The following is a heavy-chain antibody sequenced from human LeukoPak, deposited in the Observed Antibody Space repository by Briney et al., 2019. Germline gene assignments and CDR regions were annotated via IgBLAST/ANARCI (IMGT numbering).Heavy chain of an antibody. CDR2: IYHSGST. Sequence: PSETLSLTCAVSGYSISSGYYWGWIRQPPGKGLEWIGSIYHSGSTYYNPSLKSRVTVSVDTSKNQFSLKLSSVTAADTAVYYCARHGEWFTSSFDYWDQGTLVTVSS. D-gene: IGHD3-3*01. J-gene: IGHJ4*02. CDR1: GYSISSGYY. V-gene: IGHV4-38-2*01. CDR3: ARHGEWFTSSFDY.